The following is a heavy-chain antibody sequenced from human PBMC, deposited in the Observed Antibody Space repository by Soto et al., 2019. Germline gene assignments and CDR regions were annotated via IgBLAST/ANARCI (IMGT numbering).Heavy chain of an antibody. CDR3: ATHRNYDFWSGCYYYYGMDV. CDR2: IYYSGST. J-gene: IGHJ6*02. V-gene: IGHV4-39*01. CDR1: GGSISSSSYY. Sequence: SESLSLTCIVSGGSISSSSYYWCWIRQHPGKGLEWFGSIYYSGSTYYNPSLKSRVTISVDRPKTQFSLKRSSVPAADTAVYYCATHRNYDFWSGCYYYYGMDVWGQGTTVTVSS. D-gene: IGHD3-3*01.